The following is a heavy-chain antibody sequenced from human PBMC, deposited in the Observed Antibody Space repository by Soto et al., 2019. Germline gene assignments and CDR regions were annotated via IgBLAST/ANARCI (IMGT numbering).Heavy chain of an antibody. CDR2: VIPIFGTA. Sequence: QVQLVQSGAEVKKPGSSVKVSCKASGGTFSSYAISWVRQAPGQGLEWLGGVIPIFGTANYAQKFQGRVTITADEATSTAYMELSSLRSEATAVYYCARAPPYGDYHRYWGQGTLVTVSS. J-gene: IGHJ4*02. V-gene: IGHV1-69*01. D-gene: IGHD4-17*01. CDR1: GGTFSSYA. CDR3: ARAPPYGDYHRY.